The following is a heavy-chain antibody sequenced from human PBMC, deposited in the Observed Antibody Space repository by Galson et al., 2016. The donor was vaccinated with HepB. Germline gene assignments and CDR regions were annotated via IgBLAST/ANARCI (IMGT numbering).Heavy chain of an antibody. CDR2: IYYSGST. J-gene: IGHJ4*02. D-gene: IGHD3-22*01. V-gene: IGHV4-59*01. CDR1: GDSISSDY. Sequence: ETLSLTCTVSGDSISSDYWSWIRQPPGKGLEWIGYIYYSGSTNYNPSLKSRVTISVDTSKNQFSLKLNSVTAADTAVYYCARGDYDTRGYTMTFDYCGQGTLVTVSS. CDR3: ARGDYDTRGYTMTFDY.